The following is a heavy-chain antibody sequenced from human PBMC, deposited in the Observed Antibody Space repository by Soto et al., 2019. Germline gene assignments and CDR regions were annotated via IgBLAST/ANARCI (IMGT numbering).Heavy chain of an antibody. CDR1: GGSISSGGYY. D-gene: IGHD3-10*01. CDR3: ARARFGERPYYYYYMDV. Sequence: QVQLQESGPGLVKPSQTLSLTCTVSGGSISSGGYYWSWIRQHPGKGLEGIGYIYYSGSTYYNPSLKSRLTISVDTPKNQFSLKLSSVTAADTAVYFCARARFGERPYYYYYMDVWGEGTTVTVSS. CDR2: IYYSGST. V-gene: IGHV4-31*03. J-gene: IGHJ6*03.